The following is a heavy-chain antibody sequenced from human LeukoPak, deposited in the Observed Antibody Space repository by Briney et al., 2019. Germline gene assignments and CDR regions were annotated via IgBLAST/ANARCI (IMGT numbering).Heavy chain of an antibody. V-gene: IGHV4-30-2*01. CDR3: AIAVAGTTEDY. CDR2: IYHSGNT. J-gene: IGHJ4*02. Sequence: SDTLSLTCAVSRGSISSGGYSWSWIRQPPGKGLEWIGYIYHSGNTYYNPSLKSRVTISVDRSKNQFSLKLSSVTAADTAVYYCAIAVAGTTEDYWGQGTLVTVSS. D-gene: IGHD6-19*01. CDR1: RGSISSGGYS.